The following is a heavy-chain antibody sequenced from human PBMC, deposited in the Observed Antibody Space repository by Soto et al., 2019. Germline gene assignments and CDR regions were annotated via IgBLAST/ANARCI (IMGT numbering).Heavy chain of an antibody. D-gene: IGHD6-13*01. CDR1: GGSISSGGYS. CDR3: ARVDSSSWYTPKYWYFDL. V-gene: IGHV4-30-2*01. Sequence: QLQLQESGSGLVKPSQTLSLTCAVSGGSISSGGYSWSWIRQPPGKGLEWIGYIYHSGSTYYNPSLKSRVTISVGRSTNQCSLKLSSVTAADTAVYYCARVDSSSWYTPKYWYFDLWGRGTLVTVSS. CDR2: IYHSGST. J-gene: IGHJ2*01.